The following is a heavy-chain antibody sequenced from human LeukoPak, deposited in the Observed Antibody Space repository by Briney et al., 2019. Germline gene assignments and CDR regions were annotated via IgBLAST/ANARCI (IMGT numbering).Heavy chain of an antibody. CDR2: INPNSGGT. J-gene: IGHJ3*02. D-gene: IGHD1-26*01. Sequence: GASVKVSCKASGYTSTGYYMHWVRQAPGQGLEWMGWINPNSGGTNYAQKFQGRVTMTRDTSISTAYMELSRLRSDDTALYHCASGRWEPYDAFDIWGQGTMVTVSS. CDR1: GYTSTGYY. CDR3: ASGRWEPYDAFDI. V-gene: IGHV1-2*02.